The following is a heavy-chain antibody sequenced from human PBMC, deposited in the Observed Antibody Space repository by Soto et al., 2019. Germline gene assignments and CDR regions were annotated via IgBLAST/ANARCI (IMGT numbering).Heavy chain of an antibody. D-gene: IGHD3-10*01. Sequence: GGSLRLSCAASGFTFSNYNMNWVRQGPGKGLEWVSYVSSGSSTIYYADSVKGRFTISRDNAKNSLYLRMNSLRDEDTAVYYCARDHVGSGSYYQGYFFDYWGQGALVTV. CDR1: GFTFSNYN. J-gene: IGHJ4*02. V-gene: IGHV3-48*02. CDR3: ARDHVGSGSYYQGYFFDY. CDR2: VSSGSSTI.